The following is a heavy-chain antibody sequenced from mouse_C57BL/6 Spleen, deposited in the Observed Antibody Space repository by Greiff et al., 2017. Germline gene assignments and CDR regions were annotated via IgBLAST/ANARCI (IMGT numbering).Heavy chain of an antibody. Sequence: EVPRVESGGGLVQPKGSLKLSCAASGFSFNTYAMNWVRQAPGKGLEWVARIRSKSNNYATYYADSVKDRFTISRDDSESMLYLQMNNLKTEDTAMYYCVRHPDGYYVMDYWGQGTSVTVSS. CDR1: GFSFNTYA. CDR3: VRHPDGYYVMDY. V-gene: IGHV10-1*01. D-gene: IGHD2-3*01. J-gene: IGHJ4*01. CDR2: IRSKSNNYAT.